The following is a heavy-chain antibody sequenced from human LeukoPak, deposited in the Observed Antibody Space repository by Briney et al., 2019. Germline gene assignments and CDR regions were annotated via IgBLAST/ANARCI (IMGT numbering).Heavy chain of an antibody. Sequence: PSETLSLTCAVYGGSFSGYYWSWIRQPPGKGLEWIGEINHSGSTNYNPSLTSRVTISVDTSKNQFSLKLSSVTAADTAVYYCARRVGVQLWLLDPYYYMDVWGKGNTVTVSS. CDR1: GGSFSGYY. D-gene: IGHD5-18*01. J-gene: IGHJ6*03. CDR2: INHSGST. CDR3: ARRVGVQLWLLDPYYYMDV. V-gene: IGHV4-34*01.